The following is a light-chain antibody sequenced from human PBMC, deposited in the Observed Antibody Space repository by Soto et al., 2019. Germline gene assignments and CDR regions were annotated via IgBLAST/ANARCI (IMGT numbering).Light chain of an antibody. CDR3: QQYDNLPRT. CDR1: QDINNN. Sequence: DIQMTQSPSSLSASVGDRVSVTCQASQDINNNLNWYQQEPGEAPKLLIYDASNLETEVPSRFSGSGSGTEFTFTISSLQSEDIATYYCQQYDNLPRTFGQGTKVDIK. V-gene: IGKV1-33*01. CDR2: DAS. J-gene: IGKJ1*01.